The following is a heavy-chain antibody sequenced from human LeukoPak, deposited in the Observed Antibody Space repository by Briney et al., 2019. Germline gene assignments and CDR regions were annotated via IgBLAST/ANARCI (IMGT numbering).Heavy chain of an antibody. D-gene: IGHD3-10*01. CDR2: MNPKSGNT. Sequence: ASVTVSCKASGYTFTRYDINGVRQAPGQGLERMGWMNPKSGNTGYAQKFQGRVTMTRNTSISTAYMELSSLRSEDTAVYYCARGQGVINFYYYYYMDVWGKGTTVTVSS. CDR1: GYTFTRYD. V-gene: IGHV1-8*01. J-gene: IGHJ6*03. CDR3: ARGQGVINFYYYYYMDV.